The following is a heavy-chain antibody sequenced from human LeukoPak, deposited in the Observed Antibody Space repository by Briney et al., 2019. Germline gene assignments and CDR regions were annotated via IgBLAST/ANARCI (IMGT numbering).Heavy chain of an antibody. J-gene: IGHJ4*02. CDR1: GGTFSSYA. CDR3: AREGAAAGLN. V-gene: IGHV1-69*05. Sequence: ASVKVSCKASGGTFSSYAISWVRQAPGQGLEWMGGIIPIFGTANYAQKFQGRVTITTDESTSTAYMELSSLRSEDTAVYYCAREGAAAGLNWGQGTLVTVSS. CDR2: IIPIFGTA. D-gene: IGHD6-13*01.